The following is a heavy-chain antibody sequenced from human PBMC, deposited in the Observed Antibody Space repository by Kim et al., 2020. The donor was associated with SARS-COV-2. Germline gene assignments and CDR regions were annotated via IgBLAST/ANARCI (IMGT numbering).Heavy chain of an antibody. CDR3: AADQGGITGTTTLFDY. Sequence: SVKVSCKASGFTFTSSAMQWVRQARGQRLEWIGWIVVGSGNTNYAQKFQERVTITRDMSTSTAYMELSSLRSEDTAVYYCAADQGGITGTTTLFDYWGQGTLVTVSS. CDR2: IVVGSGNT. CDR1: GFTFTSSA. J-gene: IGHJ4*02. V-gene: IGHV1-58*02. D-gene: IGHD1-20*01.